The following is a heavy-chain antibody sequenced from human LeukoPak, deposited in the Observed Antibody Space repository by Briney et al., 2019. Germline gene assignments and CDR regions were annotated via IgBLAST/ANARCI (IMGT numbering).Heavy chain of an antibody. J-gene: IGHJ6*02. CDR3: ARDVNYGVDV. CDR2: IKQDGSEK. CDR1: GFTFRSYW. V-gene: IGHV3-7*01. Sequence: GASLRLSCAASGFTFRSYWMSWVRQPPGKGLEWVANIKQDGSEKYYVDSVRGRFTISRDNAKNTLYLQMNSLRAEDTAVYYCARDVNYGVDVWGQGTTVSVSS.